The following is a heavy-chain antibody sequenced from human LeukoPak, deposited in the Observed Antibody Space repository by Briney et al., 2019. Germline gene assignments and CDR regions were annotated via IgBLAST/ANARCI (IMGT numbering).Heavy chain of an antibody. V-gene: IGHV3-74*01. CDR3: ARAGYSYYYYYMDV. CDR2: INSDGSST. Sequence: GGSLRLSCAASGFTFNSYWMHWVRQAPGKGLVWVSRINSDGSSTSYADSVKGRFTISRDNAKNTLYLQMNSLRAEDTAVYYCARAGYSYYYYYMDVWGKGTTVTISS. CDR1: GFTFNSYW. J-gene: IGHJ6*03. D-gene: IGHD2-15*01.